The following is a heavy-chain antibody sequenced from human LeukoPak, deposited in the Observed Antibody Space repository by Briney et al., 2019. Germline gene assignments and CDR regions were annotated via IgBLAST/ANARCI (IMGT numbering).Heavy chain of an antibody. J-gene: IGHJ6*03. Sequence: PSETLSLTCSVSGGSIRSGDHHWAWVRQPPGKGLEFIGSLDESGRPYYNRPLKSRVSISGDTSGKQFSLNLTSVTAADTAVYFCARDLGGYPFFMDVWGRGTTVIVSS. V-gene: IGHV4-39*07. D-gene: IGHD2-15*01. CDR2: LDESGRP. CDR3: ARDLGGYPFFMDV. CDR1: GGSIRSGDHH.